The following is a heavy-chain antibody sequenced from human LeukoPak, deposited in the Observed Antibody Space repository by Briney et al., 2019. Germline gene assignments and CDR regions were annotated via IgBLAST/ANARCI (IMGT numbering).Heavy chain of an antibody. CDR1: GGTFSSYT. Sequence: SVKVSCKASGGTFSSYTISWVRQAPGQGLEWMGRIIPILGIANYAQKFQGRVTITADKSTSTAYMELSRLRSEDTAVYYCARDRSRRDGDKRDYWGQGTLVTVSS. CDR2: IIPILGIA. V-gene: IGHV1-69*04. D-gene: IGHD5-24*01. CDR3: ARDRSRRDGDKRDY. J-gene: IGHJ4*02.